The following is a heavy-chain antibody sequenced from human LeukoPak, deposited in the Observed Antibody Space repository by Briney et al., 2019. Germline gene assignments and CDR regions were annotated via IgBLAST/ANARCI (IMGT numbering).Heavy chain of an antibody. CDR3: ARDRQLWLLNWFDP. Sequence: ASVKVSCKASGYTFTSYAMNWVRQAPGQGLEWMGWINTNTGNPTYAQGFTGRFVFSLDTSVSTAYLQISSLKAEDTAVYYCARDRQLWLLNWFDPWGQGTLVTVPS. CDR1: GYTFTSYA. V-gene: IGHV7-4-1*02. CDR2: INTNTGNP. J-gene: IGHJ5*02. D-gene: IGHD5-18*01.